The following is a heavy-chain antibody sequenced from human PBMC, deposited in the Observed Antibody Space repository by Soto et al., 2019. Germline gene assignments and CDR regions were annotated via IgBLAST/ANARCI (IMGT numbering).Heavy chain of an antibody. CDR2: TYYRSQWFN. V-gene: IGHV6-1*01. Sequence: QVQLLQSGPGLVKPSQTLSLTCAISGDSVSSNIVTWDWIRQSPSRGLEWLGRTYYRSQWFNDYAVSVKSRTPINADTSKNQFSLQLNYVTPEDTAVYYCARLIGTSWFVGWGQGTPVTVSS. CDR3: ARLIGTSWFVG. CDR1: GDSVSSNIVT. D-gene: IGHD6-13*01. J-gene: IGHJ4*02.